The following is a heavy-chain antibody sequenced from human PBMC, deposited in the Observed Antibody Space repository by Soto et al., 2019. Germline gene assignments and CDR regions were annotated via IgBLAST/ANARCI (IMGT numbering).Heavy chain of an antibody. Sequence: SETLSLTCTVSGGSISSSSYYWGWIRQLPGKGLEWIGSIFYSGSTYYNPSPRSRVTIYIDSSKNQFSLKLSSVTAADTAVYYCARHLVVAATTYNWFDLWGQGTLVTVSS. J-gene: IGHJ5*02. CDR1: GGSISSSSYY. CDR2: IFYSGST. D-gene: IGHD2-15*01. CDR3: ARHLVVAATTYNWFDL. V-gene: IGHV4-39*01.